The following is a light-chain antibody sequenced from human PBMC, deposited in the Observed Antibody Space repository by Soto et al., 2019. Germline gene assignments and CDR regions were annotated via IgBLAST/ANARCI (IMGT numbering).Light chain of an antibody. V-gene: IGLV2-23*01. Sequence: QSLLTQPASVSGSPGQSITISCTGTSSDVGSYNLVSWYQQHPGKAPKLMIYEGTKRPSGVSDRFSGSRSGNTASLTISGPQAEDEADYYCCSYASSSTYVFGTGTKVTV. CDR2: EGT. CDR3: CSYASSSTYV. J-gene: IGLJ1*01. CDR1: SSDVGSYNL.